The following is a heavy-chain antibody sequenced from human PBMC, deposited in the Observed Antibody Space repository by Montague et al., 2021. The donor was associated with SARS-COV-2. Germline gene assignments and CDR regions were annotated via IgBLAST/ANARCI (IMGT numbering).Heavy chain of an antibody. CDR1: GECWSGYY. CDR3: ARVRYYGSGTSLGMDV. D-gene: IGHD3-10*01. V-gene: IGHV4-34*12. Sequence: SETLSLTCAGDGECWSGYYWRWIGRPPGRRLVSIGESMQSGSTNYNPSLKSRVTISVDTSKNQFSLKLSSVTAADTAVYYCARVRYYGSGTSLGMDVWGQGTTVTVSS. CDR2: SMQSGST. J-gene: IGHJ6*02.